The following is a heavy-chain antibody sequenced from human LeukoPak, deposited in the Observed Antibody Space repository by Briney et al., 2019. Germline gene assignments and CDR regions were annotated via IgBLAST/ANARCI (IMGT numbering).Heavy chain of an antibody. Sequence: GASVKVSCKASGYTFTGYNMHWVRQAPGQGLEWMGWINPNSGGTNYAQKFQGWVTMTRDTSISTAYMELSRLRSDDTAVYYCARGLGYSSGWYFDYWGQGTLVTVSS. CDR2: INPNSGGT. CDR3: ARGLGYSSGWYFDY. V-gene: IGHV1-2*04. J-gene: IGHJ4*02. D-gene: IGHD6-19*01. CDR1: GYTFTGYN.